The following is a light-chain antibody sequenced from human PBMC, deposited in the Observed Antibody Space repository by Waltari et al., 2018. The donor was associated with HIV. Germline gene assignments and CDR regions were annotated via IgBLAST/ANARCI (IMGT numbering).Light chain of an antibody. CDR3: QQYYSTPPT. V-gene: IGKV4-1*01. J-gene: IGKJ4*01. Sequence: DIVMTQSPDSLVVSLGERATIDCKSSQSVLFSSNNRNYLAWYQQRPGQPPKLLIYWASTRESGVSDRFSGSGSGTDFTLTISSLQAEDVAVYYCQQYYSTPPTFGGGTKVEIK. CDR2: WAS. CDR1: QSVLFSSNNRNY.